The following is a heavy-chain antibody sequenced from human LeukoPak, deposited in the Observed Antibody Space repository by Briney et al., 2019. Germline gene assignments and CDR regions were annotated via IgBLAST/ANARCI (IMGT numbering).Heavy chain of an antibody. CDR2: INPSGGST. CDR1: GYTFTSYY. CDR3: ARDGVAAAIDY. Sequence: ASVKVSCKASGYTFTSYYMHWGRQAPGQGLEWMGIINPSGGSTSYAQKFQGRVTMTRDMSTSTVYMELSSLRSEDTAVYYCARDGVAAAIDYWGQGTLVTVSS. J-gene: IGHJ4*02. V-gene: IGHV1-46*01. D-gene: IGHD2-15*01.